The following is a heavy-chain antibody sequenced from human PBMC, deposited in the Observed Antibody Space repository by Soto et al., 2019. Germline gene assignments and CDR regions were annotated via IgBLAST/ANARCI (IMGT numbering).Heavy chain of an antibody. D-gene: IGHD1-26*01. CDR1: GGTFSSYA. CDR3: ARGVGPGFD. J-gene: IGHJ4*02. Sequence: QVQLVQSGAEVKKPGSSVKVSCKTSGGTFSSYAISWVRQAPGQGLEWMGGIVPGFGTANYAQKFQARVTITADESTSTAYMELIRLKSEDTAVYYCARGVGPGFDWGQGTLVTVSS. V-gene: IGHV1-69*01. CDR2: IVPGFGTA.